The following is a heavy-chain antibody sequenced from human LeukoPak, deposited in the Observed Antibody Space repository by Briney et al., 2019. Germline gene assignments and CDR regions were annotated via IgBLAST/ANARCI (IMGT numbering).Heavy chain of an antibody. CDR3: AGDGDSSGYYSNFDY. D-gene: IGHD3-22*01. CDR2: ISSSSSYI. V-gene: IGHV3-21*01. CDR1: GFTFSSYS. J-gene: IGHJ4*02. Sequence: GGSLRLSCAASGFTFSSYSMNWVRQAPGKGLEWVSSISSSSSYIYYADSVKGRFTISRDNAKNSLYLQMNSLRAEDTAVYYCAGDGDSSGYYSNFDYWGQGTLVTVSS.